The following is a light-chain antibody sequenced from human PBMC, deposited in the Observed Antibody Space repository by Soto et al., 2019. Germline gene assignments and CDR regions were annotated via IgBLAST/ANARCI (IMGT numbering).Light chain of an antibody. V-gene: IGLV1-44*01. CDR1: SSNIGSNT. CDR3: AAWDDSLNGAV. CDR2: SNN. Sequence: QSVLTQPPSASGTPGQRVTISCSGSSSNIGSNTVNWYQQLPGTAPKLLIYSNNQRPSGVPDRFSGSKSGTSASLAISGLQSEDEDEDYCAAWDDSLNGAVFGGGTQLTVL. J-gene: IGLJ7*01.